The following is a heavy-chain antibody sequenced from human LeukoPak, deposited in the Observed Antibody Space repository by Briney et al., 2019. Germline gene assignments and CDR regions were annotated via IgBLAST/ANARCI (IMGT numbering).Heavy chain of an antibody. J-gene: IGHJ4*02. CDR3: ARVSAWNPQTYFDY. CDR1: GGSISSGSYY. V-gene: IGHV4-61*02. CDR2: IYTSGST. D-gene: IGHD1-1*01. Sequence: PSETLSLTCTVSGGSISSGSYYWSWIRQPAGKGLEWIGRIYTSGSTNYNPSLKSRVTISVDTSKNQFSLKLSSVTAADTAVYYCARVSAWNPQTYFDYWGQGTLVTVSS.